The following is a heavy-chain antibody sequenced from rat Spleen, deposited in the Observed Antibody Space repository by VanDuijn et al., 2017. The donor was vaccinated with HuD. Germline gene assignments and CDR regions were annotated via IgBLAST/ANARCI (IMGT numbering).Heavy chain of an antibody. CDR2: ITNASGRT. D-gene: IGHD1-11*01. V-gene: IGHV5-31*01. CDR3: TTNYGYIY. J-gene: IGHJ2*01. CDR1: GFTFNNYW. Sequence: EVQLVESGGGLVQPGRSLKLSCVASGFTFNNYWMAWIRQAPGKGLEWVASITNASGRTYYPDSVKGRFTVSRNNAKSTLYLQMDSLRSEDTATYYCTTNYGYIYWGQGVMVTVSS.